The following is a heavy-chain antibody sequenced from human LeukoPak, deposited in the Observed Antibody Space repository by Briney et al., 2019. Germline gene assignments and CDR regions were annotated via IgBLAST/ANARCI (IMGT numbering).Heavy chain of an antibody. CDR2: ISWNSAII. J-gene: IGHJ4*02. D-gene: IGHD3-22*01. CDR3: AKDVGAYYESSGIDY. V-gene: IGHV3-9*01. Sequence: GGSLRLSCVASGFTFDNYAMHWVRQTPRKVLEWVSGISWNSAIIGYADSVKGRFTISRDNAKHSLYLQMNSLRGEDTALYYCAKDVGAYYESSGIDYWGQGTLVTVSS. CDR1: GFTFDNYA.